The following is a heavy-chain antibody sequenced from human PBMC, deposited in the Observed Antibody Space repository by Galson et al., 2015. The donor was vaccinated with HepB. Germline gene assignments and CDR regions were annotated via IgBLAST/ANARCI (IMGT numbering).Heavy chain of an antibody. D-gene: IGHD3-10*01. J-gene: IGHJ4*02. CDR3: ARGEATGGSYYY. CDR1: GYSFTNYG. V-gene: IGHV1-18*01. CDR2: ISPYNGNI. Sequence: SVKVSCKASGYSFTNYGISWARQAPGQGLEWMGWISPYNGNINYAQRLEDRVTMTTDTSASTAYMELRSLRSDDTAVYYCARGEATGGSYYYWGQGTLVTVSS.